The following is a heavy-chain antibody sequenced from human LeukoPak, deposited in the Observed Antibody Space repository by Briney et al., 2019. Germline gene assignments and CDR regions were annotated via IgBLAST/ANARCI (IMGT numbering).Heavy chain of an antibody. J-gene: IGHJ4*02. CDR1: GFTFSDYY. V-gene: IGHV3-11*04. Sequence: PGGSLRLSCAASGFTFSDYYMSWIRQAPGKGLEWVSYISSSGSTIYYADSVKGRFTISRDNAKNSLYLQMNSLRAEDTAVYYCAREDYYDSSGYYYVPPSDYWGQGTLVTVSS. CDR3: AREDYYDSSGYYYVPPSDY. D-gene: IGHD3-22*01. CDR2: ISSSGSTI.